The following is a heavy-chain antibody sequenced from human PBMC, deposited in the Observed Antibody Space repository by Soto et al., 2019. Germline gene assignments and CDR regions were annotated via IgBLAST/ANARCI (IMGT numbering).Heavy chain of an antibody. V-gene: IGHV3-23*01. D-gene: IGHD6-13*01. CDR1: GFTFASYT. J-gene: IGHJ4*02. CDR2: ISGSGGNT. Sequence: GGSLRLSCAASGFTFASYTMSWVRQAPGKGLEWVSGISGSGGNTYNADSVKGRFTISRDNSKNTLYVDMTSLRAEDTAVYYCAKGLSIAAAGTFDYWGQGTLVTVSS. CDR3: AKGLSIAAAGTFDY.